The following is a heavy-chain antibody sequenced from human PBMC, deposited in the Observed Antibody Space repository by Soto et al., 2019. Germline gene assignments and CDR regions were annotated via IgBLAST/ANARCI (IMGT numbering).Heavy chain of an antibody. Sequence: SDTLSLTCSVSGGSVNSGGYSWSWIRQPPGKGLEWIGFISPSGSPAYKPSLKSRVTISVDRSNNQISLELSSVTAADTAVYYCARGVLAWGPGTLVTVSS. D-gene: IGHD2-8*01. CDR3: ARGVLA. CDR1: GGSVNSGGYS. V-gene: IGHV4-30-2*01. CDR2: ISPSGSP. J-gene: IGHJ5*02.